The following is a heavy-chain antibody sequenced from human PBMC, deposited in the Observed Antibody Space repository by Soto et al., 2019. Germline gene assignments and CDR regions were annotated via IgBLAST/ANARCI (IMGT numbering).Heavy chain of an antibody. CDR1: GDSVSSNSAA. Sequence: SQTLSLTCAISGDSVSSNSAAWNWIRQSPSRGLEWLGRTYYRSKWYNDYAVSVKSRITINPDTSKNQFSLQLNSVTPEDTAVYYYAGGIGREYYDFWSGYRPYYYYGMDVWGQGTTVTVSS. D-gene: IGHD3-3*01. CDR2: TYYRSKWYN. J-gene: IGHJ6*02. V-gene: IGHV6-1*01. CDR3: AGGIGREYYDFWSGYRPYYYYGMDV.